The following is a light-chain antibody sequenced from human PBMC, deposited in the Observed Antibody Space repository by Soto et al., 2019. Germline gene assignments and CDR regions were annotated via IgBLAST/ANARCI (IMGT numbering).Light chain of an antibody. CDR1: SSDVGGYNY. V-gene: IGLV2-14*03. CDR2: DVT. CDR3: SSYTTTSAVA. Sequence: QSALTQPASVSGSPGQWITISCTGTSSDVGGYNYVSWYQQHPGKAPKLMIYDVTNRPSGVSYRFSGSKSGNTASLTISGLQAEDEADYYCSSYTTTSAVAFSGGTKVTVL. J-gene: IGLJ2*01.